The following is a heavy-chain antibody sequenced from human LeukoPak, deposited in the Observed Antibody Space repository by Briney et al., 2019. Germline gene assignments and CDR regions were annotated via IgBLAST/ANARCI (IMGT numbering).Heavy chain of an antibody. CDR1: GGSISSGGYY. CDR2: IYYSGST. J-gene: IGHJ6*02. CDR3: ARANWNFANENYSMDV. Sequence: SQTLSLTCTVSGGSISSGGYYWSWIRQHPGKGLEWIGCIYYSGSTYYNPSLKSRVTISVDTSKNQFSLKLSSVTAADTAVYYCARANWNFANENYSMDVWGQGTTVTVSS. D-gene: IGHD1-7*01. V-gene: IGHV4-31*03.